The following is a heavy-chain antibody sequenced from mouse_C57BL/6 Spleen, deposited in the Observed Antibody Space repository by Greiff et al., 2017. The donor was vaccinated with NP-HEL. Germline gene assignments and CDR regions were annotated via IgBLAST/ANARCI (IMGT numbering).Heavy chain of an antibody. Sequence: VQLQQPGAELVKPGASVKLSCKASGYTFTSYWMHWVKQRPGQGLEWIGMIHPNSGSTNYNEKFKSKATLTVDKPSSTAYMQLSSLTSEDSAVYYCASPAQTSWFAYWGQGTLVTVSA. CDR2: IHPNSGST. V-gene: IGHV1-64*01. D-gene: IGHD3-2*02. J-gene: IGHJ3*01. CDR1: GYTFTSYW. CDR3: ASPAQTSWFAY.